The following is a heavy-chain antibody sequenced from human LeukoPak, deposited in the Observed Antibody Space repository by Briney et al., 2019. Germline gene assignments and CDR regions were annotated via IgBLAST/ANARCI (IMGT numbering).Heavy chain of an antibody. V-gene: IGHV3-30*18. Sequence: SCKASGYTFTGYYMHWVRQAPGKGLEWVAVISYDGSNKYYADSVKGRFTISRDNSKNTLYLQMNSLRAEDTAVYYCAKGFQPDYWGQGTLVTVSS. J-gene: IGHJ4*02. CDR1: GYTFTGYY. CDR3: AKGFQPDY. CDR2: ISYDGSNK.